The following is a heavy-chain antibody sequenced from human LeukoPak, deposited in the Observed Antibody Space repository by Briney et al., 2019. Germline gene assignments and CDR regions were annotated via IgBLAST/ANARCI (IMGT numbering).Heavy chain of an antibody. Sequence: PGGSLRLSCAASGFTFSSYAMSWVRQAPGKGLEWVSAISGSGGSTYYAESVKGRFTISRDNSKNTLYLQMNSLRAEDTAVYYCAKVLTGYRDAFAIWGQGTMVTVSS. D-gene: IGHD3-9*01. J-gene: IGHJ3*02. CDR1: GFTFSSYA. CDR3: AKVLTGYRDAFAI. CDR2: ISGSGGST. V-gene: IGHV3-23*01.